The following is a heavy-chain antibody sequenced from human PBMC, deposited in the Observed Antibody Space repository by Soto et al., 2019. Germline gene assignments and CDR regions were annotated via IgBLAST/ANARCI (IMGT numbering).Heavy chain of an antibody. CDR2: IYYSGST. J-gene: IGHJ4*02. Sequence: SETLSLTCTVSGGSISSGGYYWSWIRQHPGKGLEWIGYIYYSGSTYYNPSLKSRVTISVDTSKNQFSLKLSSVTAADTAVYYCARVLAAEVYYYGSNYYFDYWGQGTLVTVSS. CDR3: ARVLAAEVYYYGSNYYFDY. D-gene: IGHD3-10*01. CDR1: GGSISSGGYY. V-gene: IGHV4-31*03.